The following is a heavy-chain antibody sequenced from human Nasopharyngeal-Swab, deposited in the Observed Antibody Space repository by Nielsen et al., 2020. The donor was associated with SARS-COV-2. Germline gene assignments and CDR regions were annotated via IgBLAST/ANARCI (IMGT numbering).Heavy chain of an antibody. V-gene: IGHV1-18*01. Sequence: WVRQAPGQGREWMGWISAYNGNTNYAQKLQGRVTMTTDTSTSTAYMELRSLRSDDTAVYYCAREAALGIAAAEDYYYYGMDVWGQGTTVTVSS. CDR2: ISAYNGNT. D-gene: IGHD6-13*01. J-gene: IGHJ6*02. CDR3: AREAALGIAAAEDYYYYGMDV.